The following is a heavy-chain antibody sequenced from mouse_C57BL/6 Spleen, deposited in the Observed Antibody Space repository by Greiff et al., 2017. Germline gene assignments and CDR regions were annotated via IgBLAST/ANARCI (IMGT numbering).Heavy chain of an antibody. CDR2: IDPETGGT. J-gene: IGHJ1*03. Sequence: QVQLKQSGAELVRPGASVTLSCKASGYTFTDYEMHWVKQTPVHGLEWIGAIDPETGGTAYNQKFKGKAILTADKSSSTAYMELRSLTSEDSAVYYCMNPRYVWGTGTTVTVSS. CDR3: MNPRYV. V-gene: IGHV1-15*01. CDR1: GYTFTDYE.